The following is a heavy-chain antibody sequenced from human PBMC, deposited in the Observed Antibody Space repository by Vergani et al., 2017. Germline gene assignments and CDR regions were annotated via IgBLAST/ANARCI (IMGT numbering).Heavy chain of an antibody. CDR3: ARGRGDNWYFDL. J-gene: IGHJ2*01. CDR2: IYYSGTS. D-gene: IGHD2-21*02. CDR1: GAYVGSGGYY. Sequence: QVQLQESGPGLVKASQTLSLTCSVSGAYVGSGGYYWSWVRQRPGMGLDWIGYIYYSGTSYYNPSLESRATNSVDTSKNQFSLKLKSVTAAETAVYYCARGRGDNWYFDLWGRGTLVTVSS. V-gene: IGHV4-30-4*08.